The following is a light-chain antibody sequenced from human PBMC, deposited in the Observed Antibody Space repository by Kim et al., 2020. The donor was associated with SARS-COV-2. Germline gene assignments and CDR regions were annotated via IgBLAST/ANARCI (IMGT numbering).Light chain of an antibody. CDR2: QDN. CDR1: KLGDKD. J-gene: IGLJ2*01. V-gene: IGLV3-1*01. CDR3: QAWDSSTVV. Sequence: SGSPEQSSSITCSGDKLGDKDACWYQQKPGQSPGLVICQDNRPPSGIPGRFCGSNSENTATLTISGNQAMDEADYYCQAWDSSTVVFGGGTQLTVL.